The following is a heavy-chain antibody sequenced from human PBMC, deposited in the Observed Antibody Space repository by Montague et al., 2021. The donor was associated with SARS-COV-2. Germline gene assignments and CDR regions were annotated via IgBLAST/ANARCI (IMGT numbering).Heavy chain of an antibody. V-gene: IGHV4-30-2*04. D-gene: IGHD6-13*01. CDR3: ARDVVAAPGTFDY. Sequence: RVTMSVDTSKQQFSLRLSPVTAADTAVYYCARDVVAAPGTFDYWGQGTLVTVSS. J-gene: IGHJ4*02.